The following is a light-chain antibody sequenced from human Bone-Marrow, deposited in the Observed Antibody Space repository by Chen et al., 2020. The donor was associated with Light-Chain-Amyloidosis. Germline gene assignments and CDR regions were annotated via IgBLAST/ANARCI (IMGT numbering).Light chain of an antibody. V-gene: IGLV3-21*02. CDR1: NIGSTS. Sequence: SYVLTQPSSVSVAPGQTATIACGGNNIGSTSVHWYQQTPGQAPLLVVYDDSDRPSGIPDRLSGSNSGNTAPLTISRVEAGDEADYYCQVWDRSSDRPVFGGGTKLTVL. CDR3: QVWDRSSDRPV. J-gene: IGLJ3*02. CDR2: DDS.